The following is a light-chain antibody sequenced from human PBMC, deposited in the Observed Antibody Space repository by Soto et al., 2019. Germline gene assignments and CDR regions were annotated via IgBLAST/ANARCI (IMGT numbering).Light chain of an antibody. Sequence: YELTQTSSVSVAPGQTARISCGGNNIGGKSVHWYQQKPGQAPVVVVYDDSDRPSGIPERFSGSNSGNTATLTISRVEAGDEADYHCQVWDDNSDHHVFGTGTKVTVL. CDR1: NIGGKS. CDR2: DDS. CDR3: QVWDDNSDHHV. V-gene: IGLV3-21*02. J-gene: IGLJ1*01.